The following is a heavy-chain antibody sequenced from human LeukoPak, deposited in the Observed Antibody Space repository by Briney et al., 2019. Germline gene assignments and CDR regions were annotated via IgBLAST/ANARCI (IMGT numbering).Heavy chain of an antibody. CDR3: ARGKYCSDATCYPLGYYYYMDV. D-gene: IGHD2-15*01. CDR1: GYTFTRYD. V-gene: IGHV1-8*03. Sequence: ASVKVSCKASGYTFTRYDINWVRQAPGQGLEWMGWVNPNAGNTGYVQKFQGRVTFTRNTSISTAYMELSSLRSEDTAVYYCARGKYCSDATCYPLGYYYYMDVWGKGTTVTVSS. CDR2: VNPNAGNT. J-gene: IGHJ6*03.